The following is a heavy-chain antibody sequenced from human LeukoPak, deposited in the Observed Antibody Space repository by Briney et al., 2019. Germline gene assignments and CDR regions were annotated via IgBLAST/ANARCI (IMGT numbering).Heavy chain of an antibody. V-gene: IGHV3-33*01. CDR3: AREPMVGRYFDY. CDR1: GFTFSSYG. J-gene: IGHJ4*02. Sequence: GGSLRLSCAASGFTFSSYGMHWVRQAPGKGLEWVAVIWYDGSNKYYADSVKGRFTISRDNSKNTLYLQMNSLRAEDTAVYYCAREPMVGRYFDYWGQGTLVTVCS. CDR2: IWYDGSNK. D-gene: IGHD3-10*01.